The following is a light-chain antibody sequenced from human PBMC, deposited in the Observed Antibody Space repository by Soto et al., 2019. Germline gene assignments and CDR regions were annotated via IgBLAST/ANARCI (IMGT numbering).Light chain of an antibody. J-gene: IGKJ5*01. CDR2: GAS. Sequence: EIVLTQSPGTLALSPGERATLSCRASQSVSSSYLAWYQQKPGQAPRLLIYGASSRATGIPDRFSGRGSGTEFTLTISSLQSEDFAVYYCQQYNNWPPITFGQGTRLEIK. CDR1: QSVSSSY. CDR3: QQYNNWPPIT. V-gene: IGKV3-20*01.